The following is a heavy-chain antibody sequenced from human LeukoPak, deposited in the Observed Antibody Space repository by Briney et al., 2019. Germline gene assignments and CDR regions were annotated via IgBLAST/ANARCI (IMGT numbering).Heavy chain of an antibody. J-gene: IGHJ4*02. CDR3: ARKYGGYADY. CDR2: ISSSGTTV. V-gene: IGHV3-48*03. D-gene: IGHD5-12*01. CDR1: GFTFSSYA. Sequence: GGSLRLSCAASGFTFSSYALNWVRQAPGKGLEWVSYISSSGTTVYCADSVKGRFTISRDNAENSLYLQMNSLRDEDTAVYYCARKYGGYADYWGQGTLVTVSS.